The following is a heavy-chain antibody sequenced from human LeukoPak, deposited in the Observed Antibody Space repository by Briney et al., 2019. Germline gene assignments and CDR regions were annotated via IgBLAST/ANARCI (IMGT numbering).Heavy chain of an antibody. CDR3: ARVPLYGSGSYPRYNNWFDP. CDR1: GGSISSYY. D-gene: IGHD3-10*01. V-gene: IGHV4-59*01. CDR2: IYYSGST. J-gene: IGHJ5*02. Sequence: SETLSLTCTVSGGSISSYYWSWIRQPPGKELEWIGYIYYSGSTNYNPSLKSRVTISVDTSKNQFSLKLSSVTAADTAVYYCARVPLYGSGSYPRYNNWFDPWGQGTLVTVSS.